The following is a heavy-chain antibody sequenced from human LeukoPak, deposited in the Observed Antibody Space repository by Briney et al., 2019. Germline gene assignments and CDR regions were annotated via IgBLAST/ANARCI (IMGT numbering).Heavy chain of an antibody. J-gene: IGHJ4*02. CDR1: GFTFSDYY. CDR3: ARDTAWFGEFQTPSY. D-gene: IGHD3-10*01. Sequence: PGGSLRLSCAASGFTFSDYYMSWIRQAPGKGLEWVSYISSSGSTIYYADSVKGRFTISRDNAKNSLYLQMNSLRAEDTAVYYCARDTAWFGEFQTPSYWGQGTLVTVSS. CDR2: ISSSGSTI. V-gene: IGHV3-11*04.